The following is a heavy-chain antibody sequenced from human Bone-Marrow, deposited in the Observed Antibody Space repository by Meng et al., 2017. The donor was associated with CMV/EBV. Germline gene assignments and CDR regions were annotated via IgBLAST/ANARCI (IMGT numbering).Heavy chain of an antibody. CDR1: GFTFSSYG. V-gene: IGHV3-33*01. D-gene: IGHD1-14*01. CDR2: IWYDGSNK. Sequence: GGSLRLSCAASGFTFSSYGMHWVRQAPGKGLEWVAVIWYDGSNKYYADSVKGRFTISRDNSMNTLYLQMNSLKTEDTAVYYCTRGPEDYWGQGTLVTVSS. J-gene: IGHJ4*02. CDR3: TRGPEDY.